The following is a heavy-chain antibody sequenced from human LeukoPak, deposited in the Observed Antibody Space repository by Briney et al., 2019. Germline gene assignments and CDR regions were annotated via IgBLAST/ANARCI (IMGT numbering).Heavy chain of an antibody. CDR2: INAGNGNT. Sequence: GASVKVSCKASGYTFTSYAMHWVRQAPGQRLEWMGWINAGNGNTKYSQKFKGRVTITRDTSASTAYMELSSLRSEDTAVYYCARSITMVRGVDPRGYFDYWGQGTLVTVSS. D-gene: IGHD3-10*01. V-gene: IGHV1-3*01. CDR3: ARSITMVRGVDPRGYFDY. J-gene: IGHJ4*02. CDR1: GYTFTSYA.